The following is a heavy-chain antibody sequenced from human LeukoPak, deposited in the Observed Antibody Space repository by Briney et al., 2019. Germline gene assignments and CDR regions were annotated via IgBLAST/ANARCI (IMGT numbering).Heavy chain of an antibody. Sequence: KTSETLSLACSGSNYSISNSLYWGWLRQPPGKGLEWIGSIYRSGSTFYNPSLKSRVSISLDTSKNQFSLKLSSVTAADTAVYFCARGTYGYYMDVWGKGTTVTVSS. D-gene: IGHD4-17*01. CDR1: NYSISNSLY. CDR2: IYRSGST. V-gene: IGHV4-38-2*02. J-gene: IGHJ6*03. CDR3: ARGTYGYYMDV.